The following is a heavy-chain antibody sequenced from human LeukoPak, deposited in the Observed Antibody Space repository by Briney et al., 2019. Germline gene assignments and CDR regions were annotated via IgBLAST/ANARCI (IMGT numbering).Heavy chain of an antibody. Sequence: GSLRLSCAASGFTFSSYGMHWVRQAPGKGLEWVAVISYDGSNKYYADSVKGRFTISRDNSKNTLYLQINSLRADDTAVYYCAKERVGYGDNNPYYFDYWGQGTLVTVSS. V-gene: IGHV3-30*18. J-gene: IGHJ4*02. D-gene: IGHD4-17*01. CDR3: AKERVGYGDNNPYYFDY. CDR1: GFTFSSYG. CDR2: ISYDGSNK.